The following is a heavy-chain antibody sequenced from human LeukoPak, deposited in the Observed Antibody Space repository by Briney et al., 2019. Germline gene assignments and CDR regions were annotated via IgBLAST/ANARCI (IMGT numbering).Heavy chain of an antibody. Sequence: PSETLSLTCTVSGGSISSSTYYWAWIRQPPGKGLEWIGCIYYTGSTYYNPSLKSQVTISVDTSKNQFSLRLKSVTAADTAVYYCARQSGSSVYWGPRTLLTVSS. V-gene: IGHV4-39*01. J-gene: IGHJ4*02. CDR1: GGSISSSTYY. CDR2: IYYTGST. D-gene: IGHD1-26*01. CDR3: ARQSGSSVY.